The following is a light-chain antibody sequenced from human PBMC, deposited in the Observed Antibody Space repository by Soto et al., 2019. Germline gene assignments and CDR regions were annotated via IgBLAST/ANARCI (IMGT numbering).Light chain of an antibody. Sequence: DIVMTQSPDSLAVSLGERATFNCKSSQSILDRSKNKYYLAWYQQKSGQPTKLLIDWASLREPGVPDRFTFSGSGKDFTLTISSLQAEDVAVYYCQEYFSSPWTFGHGTKVEI. CDR1: QSILDRSKNKYY. J-gene: IGKJ1*01. CDR3: QEYFSSPWT. V-gene: IGKV4-1*01. CDR2: WAS.